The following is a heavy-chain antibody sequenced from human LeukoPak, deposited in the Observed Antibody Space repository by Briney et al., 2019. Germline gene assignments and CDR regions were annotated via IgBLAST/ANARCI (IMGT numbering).Heavy chain of an antibody. CDR3: ASLSTGYSSGWYNNFDY. V-gene: IGHV3-21*01. CDR1: GFTFSSYS. Sequence: GGSLRLSCAASGFTFSSYSMNWVRQAPGKGLEWVSSISSSSSYIYYADSVKGRFTISRDNVRNSLYLQMNSLRAEDTAVYYCASLSTGYSSGWYNNFDYWGQGTLVTVSS. CDR2: ISSSSSYI. J-gene: IGHJ4*02. D-gene: IGHD6-19*01.